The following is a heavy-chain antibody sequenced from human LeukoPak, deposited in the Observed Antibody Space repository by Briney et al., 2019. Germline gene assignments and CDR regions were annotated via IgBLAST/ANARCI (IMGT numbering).Heavy chain of an antibody. D-gene: IGHD1-1*01. CDR1: GFTFSDYY. J-gene: IGHJ4*02. V-gene: IGHV3-53*01. CDR2: LYTDDTT. CDR3: ARGGAFYWNPRY. Sequence: GGSLRLSCVPSGFTFSDYYMSWVRQAPGKGLEWVSLLYTDDTTIYADSVEGRFTISRDDSKNTIYLHMTTLRGEDTAVYYCARGGAFYWNPRYWGQGTLVTVSS.